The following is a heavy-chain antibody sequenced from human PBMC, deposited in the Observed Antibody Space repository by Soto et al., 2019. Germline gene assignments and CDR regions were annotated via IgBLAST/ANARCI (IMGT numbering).Heavy chain of an antibody. J-gene: IGHJ5*02. V-gene: IGHV4-28*01. Sequence: QVQLQESGPGLVKPSDTLSLICSVSGYSISTSYWWGWIRQPPGKGLEWIGYIYYSGSTHYNPSLKSGVTMSVDTSKNQFSLKVTSVTAVDTAVYYCARKSSSQSWFDPWGQGILVTVSS. CDR1: GYSISTSYW. CDR2: IYYSGST. CDR3: ARKSSSQSWFDP.